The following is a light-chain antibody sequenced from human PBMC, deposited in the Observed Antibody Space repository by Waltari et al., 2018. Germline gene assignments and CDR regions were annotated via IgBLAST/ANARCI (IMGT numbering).Light chain of an antibody. V-gene: IGLV1-40*01. Sequence: QSVLTQPPSVSGAPGQTVTISCTGSSPNIGAGYDVHWYRQLPGTAPKPLIYGDINRPSGVPDRFSGSKSGTSASLAITGLQAEDEADYYCQSYDSSLSALLFGGGTKLTVL. CDR1: SPNIGAGYD. CDR2: GDI. J-gene: IGLJ2*01. CDR3: QSYDSSLSALL.